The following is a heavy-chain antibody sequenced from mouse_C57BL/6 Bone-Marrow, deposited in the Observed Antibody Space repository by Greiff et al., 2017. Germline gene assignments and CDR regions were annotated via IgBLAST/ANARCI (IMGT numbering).Heavy chain of an antibody. D-gene: IGHD2-2*01. J-gene: IGHJ2*01. CDR1: GFTFSSYG. CDR2: ISSGGSYT. CDR3: ARHRWLRRFDY. V-gene: IGHV5-6*01. Sequence: EVHLVESGGDLVKPGGSLKLSCAASGFTFSSYGMSWVRQTPDKRLEWVATISSGGSYTYYPDSVKGRYTISRDNTKNTLYLQMSSLKSEDTAMDYDARHRWLRRFDYWDRGTTLTVSS.